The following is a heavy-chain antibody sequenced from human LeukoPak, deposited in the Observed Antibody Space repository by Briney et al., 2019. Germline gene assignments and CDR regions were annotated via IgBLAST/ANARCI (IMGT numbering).Heavy chain of an antibody. CDR1: GGTFSSYA. D-gene: IGHD3-10*01. CDR3: ASEPYYYGSGSRNWFDP. V-gene: IGHV1-69*13. Sequence: SVRVSCKASGGTFSSYAISWVRQAPGQGLEWMGGIIPIFGTANYAQKFQGRVTITADESTSTAYMELSSLRSEDTAVYYCASEPYYYGSGSRNWFDPWGQGTLVTVSS. CDR2: IIPIFGTA. J-gene: IGHJ5*02.